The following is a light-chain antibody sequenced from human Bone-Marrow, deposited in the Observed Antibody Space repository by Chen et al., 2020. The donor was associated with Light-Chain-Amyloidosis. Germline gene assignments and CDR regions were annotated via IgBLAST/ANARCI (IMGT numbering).Light chain of an antibody. Sequence: DIQMTQSPSTLSASVGDRVTITCRASQSISNWLAWFQQKPGKAPKLLIYKATSLQSEVPSSFSGSGFGTEFTLTISSLQPDDFATYYCQQYYSYPLTFGAGTKVEVK. CDR3: QQYYSYPLT. CDR1: QSISNW. V-gene: IGKV1-5*03. CDR2: KAT. J-gene: IGKJ4*01.